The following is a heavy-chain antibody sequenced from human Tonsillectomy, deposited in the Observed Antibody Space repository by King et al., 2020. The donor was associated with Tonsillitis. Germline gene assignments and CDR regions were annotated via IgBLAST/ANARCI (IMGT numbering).Heavy chain of an antibody. CDR3: ATYNVEVAGFDY. Sequence: QLVQSGAEVKKPGASVKVSCKASGYIFTDDYMHWVRQAPGQGLEWMGWINPNSGGTNYAQKFQVRVTMTRDTSISTAYMELSRLRSDDTAVFYCATYNVEVAGFDYWGQGTLVTVSS. V-gene: IGHV1-2*02. D-gene: IGHD6-19*01. CDR1: GYIFTDDY. CDR2: INPNSGGT. J-gene: IGHJ4*02.